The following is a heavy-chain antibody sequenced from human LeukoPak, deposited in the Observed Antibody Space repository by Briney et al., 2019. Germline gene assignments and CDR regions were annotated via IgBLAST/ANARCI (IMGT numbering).Heavy chain of an antibody. CDR1: GYTFTSYA. D-gene: IGHD3-10*01. CDR2: INAGNGNT. V-gene: IGHV1-3*01. Sequence: ASVKVSCKASGYTFTSYAMHWVRQAPGQRLEWMGWINAGNGNTKYSQKFQGRVTITRDTSASTANMELSSLRSEDTAVYYCARDLYGSGSPDYWGQGTLVTVSS. J-gene: IGHJ4*02. CDR3: ARDLYGSGSPDY.